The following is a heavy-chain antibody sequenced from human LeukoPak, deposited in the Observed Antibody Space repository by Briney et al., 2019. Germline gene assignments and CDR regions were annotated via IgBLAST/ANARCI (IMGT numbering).Heavy chain of an antibody. CDR2: ISYDGSNK. J-gene: IGHJ3*02. Sequence: GGSLRLSCAASGFTFSSYGMHCVRQAPGKGLEWVAVISYDGSNKYYADSVKGRFTISRDNSKTTLYLQMNSLRAEDTAVYYCAKEYYDSSGYHRPGAFDIWGQGTMVTVSS. CDR1: GFTFSSYG. V-gene: IGHV3-30*18. CDR3: AKEYYDSSGYHRPGAFDI. D-gene: IGHD3-22*01.